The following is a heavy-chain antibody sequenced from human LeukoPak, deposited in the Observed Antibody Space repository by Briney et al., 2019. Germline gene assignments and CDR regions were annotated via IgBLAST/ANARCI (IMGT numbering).Heavy chain of an antibody. CDR1: GYTFTDYF. Sequence: GASVTVSCKASGYTFTDYFMHWVRQAPGQGLEWMGWINPNNGEANYAQKFQGRVTITSYTSISTAYMALSRLTSDSTAVYYCARDGYSGYHYHDWFDPWGQGTLVTVSS. CDR2: INPNNGEA. J-gene: IGHJ5*02. D-gene: IGHD5-12*01. V-gene: IGHV1-2*02. CDR3: ARDGYSGYHYHDWFDP.